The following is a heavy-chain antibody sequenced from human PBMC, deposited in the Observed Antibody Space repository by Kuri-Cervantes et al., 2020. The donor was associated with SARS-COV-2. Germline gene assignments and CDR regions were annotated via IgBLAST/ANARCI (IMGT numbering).Heavy chain of an antibody. CDR1: GSTFSSYA. Sequence: GGSLRLSWAASGSTFSSYAMSWVRQAQGKGLGWVSAISGSGGSKYYADSVKGRFTISKDNSKNTLYLQMNSLRAEDTAVYYCAKDVSRGAAAGYDAFDIWGQGTMVTVSS. CDR2: ISGSGGSK. CDR3: AKDVSRGAAAGYDAFDI. J-gene: IGHJ3*02. V-gene: IGHV3-23*01. D-gene: IGHD6-13*01.